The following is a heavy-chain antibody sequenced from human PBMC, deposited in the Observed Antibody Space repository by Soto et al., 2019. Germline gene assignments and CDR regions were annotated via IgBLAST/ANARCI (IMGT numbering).Heavy chain of an antibody. J-gene: IGHJ4*02. D-gene: IGHD3-22*01. Sequence: ASVKVSCKASGYTFTSYAMHWVRQAPGQRLEWMGWINAGNGDTKYSQKFQGRVTITRDTSASTAYMELSSLRSEDTAVYYCARDSPREYYYDSSGYSYFDYWGQGTLVTVSS. V-gene: IGHV1-3*01. CDR1: GYTFTSYA. CDR3: ARDSPREYYYDSSGYSYFDY. CDR2: INAGNGDT.